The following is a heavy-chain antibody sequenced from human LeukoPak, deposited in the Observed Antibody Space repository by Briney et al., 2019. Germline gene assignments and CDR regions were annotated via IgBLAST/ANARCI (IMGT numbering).Heavy chain of an antibody. D-gene: IGHD5-18*01. CDR3: AREFTAMAFDY. Sequence: GGSLRLSCAASGFPFGSHAMKWVRQAPGKGLEWVSVISSSGTSKYYIDSVEDRFTISRDNAKNSLYLHMDSLRAEDTAVYYCAREFTAMAFDYWGQGALVTVSS. CDR1: GFPFGSHA. V-gene: IGHV3-23*01. J-gene: IGHJ4*02. CDR2: ISSSGTSK.